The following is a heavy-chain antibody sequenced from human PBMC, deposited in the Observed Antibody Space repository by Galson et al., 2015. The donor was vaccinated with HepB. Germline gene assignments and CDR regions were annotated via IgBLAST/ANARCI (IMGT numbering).Heavy chain of an antibody. D-gene: IGHD4-17*01. V-gene: IGHV5-10-1*01. CDR1: GYSFTAYW. Sequence: QSGAEVKKPGESLRISCKASGYSFTAYWIAWVRQMPGKGLEWMGRIDPDDSYTNYSPSFQGHVTFSLDKSISTAYLHWNTLNASDTVIFYCARLALSNILTTGGIDNWGQGTLVTVSS. CDR3: ARLALSNILTTGGIDN. CDR2: IDPDDSYT. J-gene: IGHJ4*02.